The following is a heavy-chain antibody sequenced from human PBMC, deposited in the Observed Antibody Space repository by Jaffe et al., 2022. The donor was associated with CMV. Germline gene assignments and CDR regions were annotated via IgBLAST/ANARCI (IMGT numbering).Heavy chain of an antibody. CDR2: IYTSGST. CDR1: GGSISSYY. Sequence: QVQLQESGPGLVKPSETLSLTCTVSGGSISSYYWSWIRQPAGKGLEWIGRIYTSGSTNYNPSLKSRVTMSVDTSKNQFSLKLSSVTAADTAVYYCAREAFIAAAGPDWYFDLWGRGTLVTVSS. CDR3: AREAFIAAAGPDWYFDL. V-gene: IGHV4-4*07. J-gene: IGHJ2*01. D-gene: IGHD6-13*01.